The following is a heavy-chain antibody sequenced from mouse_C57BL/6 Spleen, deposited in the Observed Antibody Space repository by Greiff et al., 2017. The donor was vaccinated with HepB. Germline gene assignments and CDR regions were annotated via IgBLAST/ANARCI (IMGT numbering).Heavy chain of an antibody. CDR3: ARTELSDDGSMGYFDV. V-gene: IGHV1-55*01. Sequence: QVQLQQPGAELVKPGASVKMSCKASGYTFTSYWITWVKQRPGQGLEWIGDIYPGSGSTNYNEKFKSKATLTVDTSSSTAYMQLSSLTSEDSAVYYCARTELSDDGSMGYFDVWGTGTTVTVSS. D-gene: IGHD2-3*01. CDR1: GYTFTSYW. CDR2: IYPGSGST. J-gene: IGHJ1*03.